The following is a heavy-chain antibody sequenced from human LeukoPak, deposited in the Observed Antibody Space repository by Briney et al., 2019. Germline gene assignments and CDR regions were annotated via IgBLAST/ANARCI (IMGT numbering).Heavy chain of an antibody. J-gene: IGHJ4*02. Sequence: ASVKVSCKASGYTFTGYYMHWVRQAPGQGFEWMGWINPNSGGTNYAQKFQGRVTMTRDTSISTAYMELSRLRSDDTAVYYCARDPGGYSSSWYGSEQDYWGQGTLVTVSS. CDR2: INPNSGGT. CDR1: GYTFTGYY. D-gene: IGHD6-13*01. CDR3: ARDPGGYSSSWYGSEQDY. V-gene: IGHV1-2*02.